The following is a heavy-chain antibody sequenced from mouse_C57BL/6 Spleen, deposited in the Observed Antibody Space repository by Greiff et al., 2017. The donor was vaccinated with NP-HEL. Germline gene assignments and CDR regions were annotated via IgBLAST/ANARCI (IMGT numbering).Heavy chain of an antibody. Sequence: EVQLVESGGGLVKPGGSLKLSCAASGFTFSSYAMSWVRQTPEKRLEWVATISDGGSYTYYPDNVKGRFTISRDNAKNNLYLQMSHLKSEDTAMYYCAREASGLAHFDYWGQGTTLTVSS. CDR1: GFTFSSYA. J-gene: IGHJ2*01. CDR2: ISDGGSYT. D-gene: IGHD3-1*01. CDR3: AREASGLAHFDY. V-gene: IGHV5-4*01.